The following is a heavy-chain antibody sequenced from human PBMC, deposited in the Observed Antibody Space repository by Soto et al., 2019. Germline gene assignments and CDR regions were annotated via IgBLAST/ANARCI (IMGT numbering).Heavy chain of an antibody. CDR3: ARPNDYWNGYGPFDY. CDR2: ISYTGST. Sequence: QVQLQASGPGLVKPSQTLSLTCAVSGRSISSVGYYWSWVRQHPGKGLEWIGSISYTGSTYYNPSLVNRLSISLDTSGNRFSLRVNSVTAADTAIYYCARPNDYWNGYGPFDYWGQGSLGSVSS. J-gene: IGHJ4*02. CDR1: GRSISSVGYY. V-gene: IGHV4-31*11. D-gene: IGHD3-3*01.